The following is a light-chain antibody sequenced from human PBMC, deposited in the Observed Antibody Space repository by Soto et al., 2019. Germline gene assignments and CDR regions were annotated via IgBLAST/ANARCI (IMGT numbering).Light chain of an antibody. CDR3: QQYNSWPPIT. Sequence: IVLTQSPATVSLSPGERATLSCRASQSVSSYLAWYQQKPGQAPRLLIYDTSNRAAGIPARFSGGGSGTEFTLTISSLQSEDFAVYYCQQYNSWPPITFGQGTRLEIK. CDR2: DTS. J-gene: IGKJ5*01. CDR1: QSVSSY. V-gene: IGKV3D-15*01.